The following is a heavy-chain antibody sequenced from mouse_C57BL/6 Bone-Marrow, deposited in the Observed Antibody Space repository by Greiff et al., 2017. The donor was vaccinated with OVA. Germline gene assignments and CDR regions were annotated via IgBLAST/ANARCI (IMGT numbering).Heavy chain of an antibody. CDR1: GYAFSSSW. Sequence: QVQLQQSGPELVKPGASVKISCKASGYAFSSSWMNWVKQRPGKGLEWIGRIYPGDGDTNYNGKFKGKATLTADKSSSTAYMQLSSLTSEDSAVYYCARNSNYNTRYFDVWGTGTTVTVSS. J-gene: IGHJ1*03. V-gene: IGHV1-82*01. CDR3: ARNSNYNTRYFDV. CDR2: IYPGDGDT. D-gene: IGHD2-5*01.